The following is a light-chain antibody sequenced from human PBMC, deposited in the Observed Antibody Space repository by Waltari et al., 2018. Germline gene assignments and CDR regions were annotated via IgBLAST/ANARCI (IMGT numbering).Light chain of an antibody. CDR3: CSYAGSSTLV. CDR1: SSDVGGYNY. Sequence: QSALTQPASVSGSPGQSITISCTGTSSDVGGYNYVSWYQQHPGKAPKLMICDVSKRPSGVSNRFSGSKSGNTASLTISGLQAEDEADYYCCSYAGSSTLVFGGGTKLTVL. V-gene: IGLV2-23*02. J-gene: IGLJ2*01. CDR2: DVS.